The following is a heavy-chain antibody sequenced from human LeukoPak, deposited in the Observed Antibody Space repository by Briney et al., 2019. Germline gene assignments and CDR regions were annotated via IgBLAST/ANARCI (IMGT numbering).Heavy chain of an antibody. D-gene: IGHD3-22*01. V-gene: IGHV4-39*07. CDR1: GGSISSSSYY. J-gene: IGHJ4*02. Sequence: PSETLSLTCTVSGGSISSSSYYWGWIRQPPGKGLEWIGSIYYSGSTYYNPSLKSRVTISVDTSKNQFSLKLSSVTAADTAVYYCARGRGYWGGGGYYFDYWGQGTLVTVSS. CDR2: IYYSGST. CDR3: ARGRGYWGGGGYYFDY.